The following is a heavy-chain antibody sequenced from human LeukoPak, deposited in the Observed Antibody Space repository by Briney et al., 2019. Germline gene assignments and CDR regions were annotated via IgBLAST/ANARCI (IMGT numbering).Heavy chain of an antibody. CDR1: GYTFTSYG. CDR3: ARDPRQYYDILIGYPYFDY. V-gene: IGHV1-18*01. J-gene: IGHJ4*02. CDR2: ISAYNGNT. Sequence: ASVKVSCKASGYTFTSYGISWVRQAPGQGLEWMGWISAYNGNTDYAQKFQGRVTMTTDTSTSTAYMALRSLTSDDTAVYYCARDPRQYYDILIGYPYFDYWGQGTLVTVSS. D-gene: IGHD3-9*01.